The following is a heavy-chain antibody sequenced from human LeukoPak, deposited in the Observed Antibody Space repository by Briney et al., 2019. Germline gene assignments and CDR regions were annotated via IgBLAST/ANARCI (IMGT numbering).Heavy chain of an antibody. Sequence: PGGSLRLSCTTSGFTFGNYWMSWVRQAPGKGLEWVANIKQDGSEIHYVDSVKGRFTISRDNAKNSLYLQMNSLRADDTAVYYCARHRFGELSYNWFDPWGQGTLVTVSS. J-gene: IGHJ5*02. D-gene: IGHD3-10*01. CDR1: GFTFGNYW. V-gene: IGHV3-7*03. CDR2: IKQDGSEI. CDR3: ARHRFGELSYNWFDP.